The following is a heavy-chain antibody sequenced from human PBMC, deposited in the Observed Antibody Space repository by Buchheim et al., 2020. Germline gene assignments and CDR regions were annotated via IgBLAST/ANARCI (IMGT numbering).Heavy chain of an antibody. CDR3: VSGHVYCSSGAGCYIFDY. CDR1: GYSFSSYW. D-gene: IGHD2-15*01. CDR2: IYPGDSDT. Sequence: EVQLVQSGAEVKKPGESLKISCKASGYSFSSYWIGWVRQMSGKGLEWMGIIYPGDSDTRYSPSFQGQVTISADKSISTAYLQWSSLKAAETAMYYCVSGHVYCSSGAGCYIFDYLGQGIL. J-gene: IGHJ4*02. V-gene: IGHV5-51*01.